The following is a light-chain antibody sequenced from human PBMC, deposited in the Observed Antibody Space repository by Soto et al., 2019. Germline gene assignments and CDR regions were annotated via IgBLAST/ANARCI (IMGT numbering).Light chain of an antibody. Sequence: QSVLTQPPSASGTPGQSVTISCSGSTSNIGSKTVSWYQQVPGAAPKLLIYSTNQWPSGVPDRFSGSKSGTSASLTISGLQSEDEADYYCGTWDDSLNGLYVFGPGTKVTVL. CDR2: STN. CDR3: GTWDDSLNGLYV. V-gene: IGLV1-44*01. J-gene: IGLJ1*01. CDR1: TSNIGSKT.